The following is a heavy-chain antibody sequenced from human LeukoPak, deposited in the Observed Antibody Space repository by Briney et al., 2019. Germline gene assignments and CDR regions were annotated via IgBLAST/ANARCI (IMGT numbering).Heavy chain of an antibody. CDR2: INTSGST. CDR1: GGSISSGSYF. V-gene: IGHV4-61*02. Sequence: TSETLSLTCTVSGGSISSGSYFWTWIRQPAGKGLEWIGRINTSGSTNYNPSLKSRVTLSVDTSKNQFSLKLSSVTAADTAVFYCAREGYTSSWYSGYYYFDYWGQGTLVTVSS. D-gene: IGHD6-13*01. J-gene: IGHJ4*02. CDR3: AREGYTSSWYSGYYYFDY.